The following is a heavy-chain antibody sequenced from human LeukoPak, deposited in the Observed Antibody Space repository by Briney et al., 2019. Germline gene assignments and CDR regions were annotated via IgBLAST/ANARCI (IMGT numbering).Heavy chain of an antibody. J-gene: IGHJ4*02. D-gene: IGHD5-24*01. CDR1: GFTFTNYA. CDR3: AMDGARDGYNYPDY. CDR2: ISGSGDFT. V-gene: IGHV3-23*01. Sequence: GGSLRLSCAASGFTFTNYAMSWVCQAPGKGLEWVSDISGSGDFTYYADSVKGRFTISRDKSKNTLYLQMNSLRAEDTAVYYCAMDGARDGYNYPDYWGQGTLVTVSS.